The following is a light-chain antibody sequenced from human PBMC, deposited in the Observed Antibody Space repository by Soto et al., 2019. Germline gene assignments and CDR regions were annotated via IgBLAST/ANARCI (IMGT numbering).Light chain of an antibody. CDR3: QQYHNWPLT. CDR1: QNINSD. J-gene: IGKJ4*01. V-gene: IGKV3-15*01. CDR2: GAS. Sequence: EIVMTQSPATLSVSPGERATLSCRASQNINSDLAWYQQKPGQAPRLLIYGASTRATSIPARFSGSGSGTEFTLTISSLQSEDFAVYHCQQYHNWPLTFGGGTKVEIK.